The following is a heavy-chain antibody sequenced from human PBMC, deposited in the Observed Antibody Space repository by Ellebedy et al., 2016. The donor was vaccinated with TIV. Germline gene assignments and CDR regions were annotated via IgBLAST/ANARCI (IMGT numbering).Heavy chain of an antibody. D-gene: IGHD5-24*01. V-gene: IGHV3-7*03. Sequence: GGSLRLSCAVSGFTCSNYWMTWVRQAPGKGLEWVANIKQDGSEKYYVDSVKGRFTISRDNAKQLLYLEMNSLRAEDTAVYYCARDKGDDNGSKFDYWGQGTLVTVSS. J-gene: IGHJ4*02. CDR1: GFTCSNYW. CDR2: IKQDGSEK. CDR3: ARDKGDDNGSKFDY.